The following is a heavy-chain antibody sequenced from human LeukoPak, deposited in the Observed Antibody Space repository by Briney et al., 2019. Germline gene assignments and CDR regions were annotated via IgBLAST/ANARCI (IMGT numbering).Heavy chain of an antibody. CDR2: INHSGST. J-gene: IGHJ4*02. Sequence: SETLSLTCAVYGGSFSGYYWSWIRQPPGKGLEWIGEINHSGSTNYNPSLKSRVTISVDTSKNQFSLKLSSVTAADTAVYYCASRSPRGGRGYWGQGTLVTVSS. CDR1: GGSFSGYY. V-gene: IGHV4-34*01. D-gene: IGHD3-10*01. CDR3: ASRSPRGGRGY.